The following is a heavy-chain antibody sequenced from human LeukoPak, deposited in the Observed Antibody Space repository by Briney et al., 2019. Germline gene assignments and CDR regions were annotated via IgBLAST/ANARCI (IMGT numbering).Heavy chain of an antibody. V-gene: IGHV3-30-3*01. CDR1: GFTFSSYA. Sequence: PGGSLRLPCAASGFTFSSYAMHWVRQAPGKGLEWVAVISYDGSNKYYADSVKGRFTISRDNSKNTLYLQMNSLRAEDTAVYYCARGRPQLDYWGQGTLVTVSS. J-gene: IGHJ4*02. D-gene: IGHD6-25*01. CDR2: ISYDGSNK. CDR3: ARGRPQLDY.